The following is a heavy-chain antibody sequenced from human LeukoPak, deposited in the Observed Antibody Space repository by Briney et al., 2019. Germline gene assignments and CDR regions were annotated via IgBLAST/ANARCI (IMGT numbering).Heavy chain of an antibody. CDR1: GYSISSGYY. Sequence: SETLSLTCTVSGYSISSGYYWGWIRQPPGKGLEWIGSIYHSGSTYYNPSLKSRVTISVDTSKNQFSLKLSSVTAADTAVYYCARMGYSSSWYGTPPSYWGQGTLVTVSS. J-gene: IGHJ4*02. CDR3: ARMGYSSSWYGTPPSY. CDR2: IYHSGST. V-gene: IGHV4-38-2*02. D-gene: IGHD6-13*01.